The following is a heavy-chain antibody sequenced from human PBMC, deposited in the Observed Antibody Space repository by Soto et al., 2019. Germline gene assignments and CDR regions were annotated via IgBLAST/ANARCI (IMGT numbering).Heavy chain of an antibody. CDR1: GGSISSSSYY. J-gene: IGHJ4*02. CDR3: ARHGHYDFWSGYPNYYYFDY. D-gene: IGHD3-3*01. CDR2: IYYSGST. V-gene: IGHV4-39*01. Sequence: QLQLQESGPGLVKPSETLSLTCTVSGGSISSSSYYWGWIRQPPGKGLEWIGRIYYSGSTYYNPSLKSRVTISVDTSKIHFSLKLSSVTAADTAVYYCARHGHYDFWSGYPNYYYFDYWGQGTLVTVSS.